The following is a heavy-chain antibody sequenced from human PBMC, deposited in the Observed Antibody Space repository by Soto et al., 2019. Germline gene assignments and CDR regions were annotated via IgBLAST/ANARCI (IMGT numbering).Heavy chain of an antibody. CDR3: ARERSAAGTGWFDP. V-gene: IGHV1-8*01. CDR1: GYTSTSYD. CDR2: MNPNSGNT. D-gene: IGHD6-13*01. J-gene: IGHJ5*02. Sequence: ASVKVSCKASGYTSTSYDINWVRQATGQGLEWMGWMNPNSGNTGYAQKFQGRVTMTRNTSISTAYMELSSLRSEDTAVYYCARERSAAGTGWFDPWGQGTLVTVSS.